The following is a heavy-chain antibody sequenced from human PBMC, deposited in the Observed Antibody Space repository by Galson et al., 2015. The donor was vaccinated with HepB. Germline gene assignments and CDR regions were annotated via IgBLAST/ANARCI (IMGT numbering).Heavy chain of an antibody. D-gene: IGHD6-6*01. CDR3: AKDAARLFLYHYMDI. CDR2: IQYDGSKK. V-gene: IGHV3-30*18. J-gene: IGHJ6*03. CDR1: GFPFKNYD. Sequence: SLRLSCAASGFPFKNYDMHWVRQAPGKGLEWVAMIQYDGSKKYYADSVKGRFTISRDNSRNTLNLQVDSLRAEDTAVYYCAKDAARLFLYHYMDIWGKGTTVTV.